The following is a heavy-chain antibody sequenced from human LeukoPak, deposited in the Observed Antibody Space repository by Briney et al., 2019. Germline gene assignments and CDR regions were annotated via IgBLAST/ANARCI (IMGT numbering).Heavy chain of an antibody. V-gene: IGHV4-38-2*01. CDR1: GYSISSGYY. Sequence: SETLSLTCAVSGYSISSGYYWGWIWQPPGKGLEWIGSIYHSGSTYYNPSLKSRVTIPVDTSKNQFSLKLRSVTAADTAVYYCAEVERRNYWGQGTLVTVSS. CDR2: IYHSGST. D-gene: IGHD1-1*01. J-gene: IGHJ4*02. CDR3: AEVERRNY.